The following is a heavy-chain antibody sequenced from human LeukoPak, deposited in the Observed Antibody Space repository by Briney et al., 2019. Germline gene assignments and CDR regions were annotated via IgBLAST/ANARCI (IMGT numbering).Heavy chain of an antibody. Sequence: PGGSLRLSCATSGFTFSSYTMNWVRQDPGKGLEWVSGISGSDGSTYYADSVKGRFTISRDNSKNTLYLQMNSLRVEDTAVYYCAKDPPGAGPDFDCWGQGTLVTVSS. V-gene: IGHV3-23*01. J-gene: IGHJ4*02. D-gene: IGHD6-19*01. CDR3: AKDPPGAGPDFDC. CDR2: ISGSDGST. CDR1: GFTFSSYT.